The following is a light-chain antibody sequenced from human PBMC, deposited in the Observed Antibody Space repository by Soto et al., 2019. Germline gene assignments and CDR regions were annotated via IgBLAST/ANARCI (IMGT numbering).Light chain of an antibody. V-gene: IGKV3-20*01. J-gene: IGKJ1*01. Sequence: EILLTHSPGTLSLAPGERATLSCRASQSVSSSYLAWYQQKAGQAPRLVIYGASIRATGIPDRFSSSGFGTDFPLTISRLEPEDSAVYYCQQYGNSPRTFRQGTKVEIK. CDR1: QSVSSSY. CDR2: GAS. CDR3: QQYGNSPRT.